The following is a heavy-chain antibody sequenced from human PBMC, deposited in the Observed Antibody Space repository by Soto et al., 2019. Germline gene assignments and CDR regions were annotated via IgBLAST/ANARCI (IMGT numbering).Heavy chain of an antibody. CDR2: IWYDGSNK. CDR1: GFTFSSYG. V-gene: IGHV3-33*01. Sequence: QVQLVESGGGVVQPGRSLRLSCAASGFTFSSYGMHWVRQAPGKGLEWVAVIWYDGSNKYYADSVKGRFTISRDNSKNTLYLQMNSLRAEDTAVYYCARGDSSGYNYADYYYYGMDVWCQGTTVTVSS. J-gene: IGHJ6*02. CDR3: ARGDSSGYNYADYYYYGMDV. D-gene: IGHD3-22*01.